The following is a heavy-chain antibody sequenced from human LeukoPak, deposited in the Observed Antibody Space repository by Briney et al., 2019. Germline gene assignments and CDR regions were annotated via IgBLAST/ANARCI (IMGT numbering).Heavy chain of an antibody. CDR3: ARAGFWSNYYQLYDY. V-gene: IGHV4-59*01. J-gene: IGHJ4*02. CDR2: IYYSGTT. CDR1: GGSISSYY. Sequence: SETLSLTCTVSGGSISSYYWSWIRQPPGKGLEWIGYIYYSGTTNYNPSLKSRVSISLDTSKSQFSLKLSSVTAADTAVYYCARAGFWSNYYQLYDYWGQGTLVTVSS. D-gene: IGHD3-3*01.